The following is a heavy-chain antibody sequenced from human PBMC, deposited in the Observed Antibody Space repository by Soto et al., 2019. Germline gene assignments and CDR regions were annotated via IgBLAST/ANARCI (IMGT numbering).Heavy chain of an antibody. V-gene: IGHV4-59*10. Sequence: ETLALTLALYGGSFIGYYRSWIRQPPVKGLEWIGRIYATGSSDYNPYLKRRITISVDTSKKQFSLTLRSVTAADTAMYYCARDGTKNLRDWFDPWGQGRLVPVSS. D-gene: IGHD1-1*01. CDR1: GGSFIGYY. CDR3: ARDGTKNLRDWFDP. CDR2: IYATGSS. J-gene: IGHJ5*02.